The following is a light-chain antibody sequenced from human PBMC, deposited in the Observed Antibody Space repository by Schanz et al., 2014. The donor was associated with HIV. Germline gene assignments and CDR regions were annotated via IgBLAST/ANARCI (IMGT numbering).Light chain of an antibody. J-gene: IGLJ3*02. Sequence: QSALTQPPSASGSPGQSVTISCTGTSSDVGGHNYVSWYQHHPGKAPNLIIYDVNKRPSAVPDRFSGSRSGNTASLTVSGLQAEDEGDYFCSSYEGNNILVFGGGTKLTVL. CDR2: DVN. V-gene: IGLV2-8*01. CDR1: SSDVGGHNY. CDR3: SSYEGNNILV.